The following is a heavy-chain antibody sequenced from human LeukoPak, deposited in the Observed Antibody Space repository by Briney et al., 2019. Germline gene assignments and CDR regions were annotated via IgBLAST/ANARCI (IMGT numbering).Heavy chain of an antibody. V-gene: IGHV3-21*03. CDR2: ISSSSAHI. D-gene: IGHD5-24*01. CDR3: STEFGELTDNYSDY. CDR1: GFTFSSYS. Sequence: GGSLRLSCAASGFTFSSYSMNWVRQAPGKGLEWVSFISSSSAHINYADSVKGRFTISRDNTRNSLYLQMNSLKTEDTGMYYCSTEFGELTDNYSDYWGQGTLVTVSP. J-gene: IGHJ4*02.